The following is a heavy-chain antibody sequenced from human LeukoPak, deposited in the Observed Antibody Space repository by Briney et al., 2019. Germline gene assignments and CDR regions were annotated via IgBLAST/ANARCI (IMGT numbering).Heavy chain of an antibody. CDR3: AKDVRRDYGSGSYYNHFDY. Sequence: GGSLRLSCAASRFNFSSYSMNWVRQAPGKGLEWVSSISSSSSYIYNADSVRGRFTISRDNAKNSLYLQMNSLRAEDTALYYCAKDVRRDYGSGSYYNHFDYWGQGTLVTVSS. CDR2: ISSSSSYI. J-gene: IGHJ4*02. D-gene: IGHD3-10*01. CDR1: RFNFSSYS. V-gene: IGHV3-21*04.